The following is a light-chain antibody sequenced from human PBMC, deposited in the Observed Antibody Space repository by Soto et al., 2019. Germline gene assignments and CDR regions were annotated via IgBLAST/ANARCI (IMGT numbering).Light chain of an antibody. CDR3: QQYGSSLFT. J-gene: IGKJ3*01. CDR1: QSVSSSY. V-gene: IGKV3-20*01. Sequence: EIVLTQSPGTLSLSPGERATLSCRASQSVSSSYLAWYQQKPGQAPRLLIYGASSRATGIPDRFSGSGSGTDFTLTISRLEPEDFAXYYCQQYGSSLFTFGPGTKVDIK. CDR2: GAS.